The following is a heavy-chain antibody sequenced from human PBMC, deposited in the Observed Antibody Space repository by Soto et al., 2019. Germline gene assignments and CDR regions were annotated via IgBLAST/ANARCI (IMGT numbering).Heavy chain of an antibody. CDR1: AGTFSSYA. V-gene: IGHV1-69*13. Sequence: GASVKVSCKASAGTFSSYAISWVRQAPGQGLEWMGGIIPIFGTANYAQKFQGRVTITADESTSTAYMELSSLRSEDTAVYYCARDLSSSWGDYYGMDVWGQGTTVTVSS. CDR2: IIPIFGTA. J-gene: IGHJ6*02. D-gene: IGHD6-13*01. CDR3: ARDLSSSWGDYYGMDV.